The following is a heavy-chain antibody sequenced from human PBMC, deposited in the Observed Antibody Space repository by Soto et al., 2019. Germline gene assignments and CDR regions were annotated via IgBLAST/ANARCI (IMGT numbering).Heavy chain of an antibody. D-gene: IGHD6-6*01. CDR1: GGSINSYY. V-gene: IGHV4-59*08. J-gene: IGHJ6*03. CDR3: ARSRRLAARIGYYYYYYMDV. CDR2: IYYTGST. Sequence: PSETLSLTCTVSGGSINSYYWSWIRQSPGKGLEWIGQIYYTGSTNYNPSLKSRVTISVDRSKNQFSLRLSSVTAADTAVYYCARSRRLAARIGYYYYYYMDVWGKGTTVTVS.